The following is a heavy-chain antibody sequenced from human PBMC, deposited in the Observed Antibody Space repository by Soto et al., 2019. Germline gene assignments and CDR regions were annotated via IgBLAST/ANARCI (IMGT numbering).Heavy chain of an antibody. CDR3: AKGYSGYDYGY. J-gene: IGHJ4*02. Sequence: SLRLSCAASGFTFTSYWRHCVRQARGKGLVWVSRINGDGSGTSYADSVKGRFTISRDNARNTLYLQMNSLRAEDTAVYYCAKGYSGYDYGYWGQGTLVTVSS. CDR1: GFTFTSYW. CDR2: INGDGSGT. V-gene: IGHV3-74*01. D-gene: IGHD5-12*01.